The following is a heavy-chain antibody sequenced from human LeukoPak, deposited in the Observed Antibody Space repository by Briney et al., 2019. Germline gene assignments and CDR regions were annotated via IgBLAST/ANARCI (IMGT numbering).Heavy chain of an antibody. D-gene: IGHD2-8*01. V-gene: IGHV3-53*01. CDR1: GFTFSSYW. Sequence: GGSLRLPCTVSGFTFSSYWMHWVRQAPGKGLEWVSVIYSGDNTYYVDSVKGRFTISRDNSKNTLYLQMNSLRAEDTAVYYCARVPLLYRPGGKGYYYMDVWGKGTTVTVSS. CDR2: IYSGDNT. CDR3: ARVPLLYRPGGKGYYYMDV. J-gene: IGHJ6*03.